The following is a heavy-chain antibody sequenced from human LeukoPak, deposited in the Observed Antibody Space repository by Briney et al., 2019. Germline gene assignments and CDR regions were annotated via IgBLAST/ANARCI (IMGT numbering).Heavy chain of an antibody. D-gene: IGHD1-26*01. CDR3: ARGVVGATGGYYFDY. J-gene: IGHJ4*02. CDR2: IGTAGDT. CDR1: GFTFSSYD. Sequence: PGGSLRLSCAASGFTFSSYDMHWVRQATGKGLEWVPAIGTAGDTYYPGSVKGRFTISRENAKNSLYLQMNNLRAGDTAVYYCARGVVGATGGYYFDYWGQGTLVTVSS. V-gene: IGHV3-13*01.